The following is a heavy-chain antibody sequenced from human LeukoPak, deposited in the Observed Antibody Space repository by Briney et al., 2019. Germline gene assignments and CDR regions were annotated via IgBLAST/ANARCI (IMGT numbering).Heavy chain of an antibody. Sequence: GGSLRLSCAASGFTFSSYAMSWVRQAPGKGLEWVSDISCSGGSTYYADSVKGRFTISRDNSKNTLYLQMNSLRAEDTAVYYCVSGGRSSSWYGVVGYWGQGTLVTVSS. CDR2: ISCSGGST. CDR1: GFTFSSYA. CDR3: VSGGRSSSWYGVVGY. J-gene: IGHJ4*02. V-gene: IGHV3-23*01. D-gene: IGHD6-13*01.